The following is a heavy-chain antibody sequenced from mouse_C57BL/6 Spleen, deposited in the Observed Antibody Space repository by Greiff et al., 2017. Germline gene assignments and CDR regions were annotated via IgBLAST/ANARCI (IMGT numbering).Heavy chain of an antibody. CDR1: GYTFTDYE. V-gene: IGHV1-15*01. J-gene: IGHJ2*01. CDR3: TGETSYYFGY. Sequence: QVQLQQSGAELVRPGASVTLSCKASGYTFTDYEMHWVKQTPVHGLEWMGAIDPETGGTAYNQKFKGKAKLTSDKSSSTVDMELRSLTSEDSAVYYCTGETSYYFGYWSQGTTLTVSS. CDR2: IDPETGGT.